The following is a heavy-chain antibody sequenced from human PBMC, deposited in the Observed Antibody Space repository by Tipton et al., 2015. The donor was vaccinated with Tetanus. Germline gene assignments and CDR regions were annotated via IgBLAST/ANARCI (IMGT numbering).Heavy chain of an antibody. CDR1: GFIFSSYG. J-gene: IGHJ4*02. D-gene: IGHD2-15*01. Sequence: SLRLSCAASGFIFSSYGIHWVRQAPGKGLEWVAVSWYDGTDTYYADSVKGRFTISRDNSKNTLYLQMNSLRAEDAAVYYCAREADGSGGSCFSGDFDNWGQGTQVTVSS. CDR2: SWYDGTDT. CDR3: AREADGSGGSCFSGDFDN. V-gene: IGHV3-33*01.